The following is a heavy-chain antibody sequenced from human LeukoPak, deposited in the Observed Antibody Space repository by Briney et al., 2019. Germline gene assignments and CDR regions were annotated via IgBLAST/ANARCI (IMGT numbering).Heavy chain of an antibody. Sequence: GGSLRLSCVASRFQFSSYAMSWVRQAPGKGLEWVSVISGSGGSTYYADSVKGRFTISRDNSKNTLYLQMNSLRAEDTAVYYCAKNSYSYGSGSPDYWGQGTLVTVSS. D-gene: IGHD5-18*01. CDR3: AKNSYSYGSGSPDY. J-gene: IGHJ4*02. CDR2: ISGSGGST. CDR1: RFQFSSYA. V-gene: IGHV3-23*01.